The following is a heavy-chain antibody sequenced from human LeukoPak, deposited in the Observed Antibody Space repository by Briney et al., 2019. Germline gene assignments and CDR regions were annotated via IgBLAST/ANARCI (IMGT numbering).Heavy chain of an antibody. D-gene: IGHD6-13*01. V-gene: IGHV3-23*01. Sequence: GGSLRLSCAASGFTFGTSSMTWVRQAPGRGLEWVSIISGSGGTTYYADSVKGRFIISRDNAKNSLYLQMNSLRAEDTAVYYCARDYQQLVMWHYYYMDVWGKGTTVTVSS. CDR3: ARDYQQLVMWHYYYMDV. CDR2: ISGSGGTT. J-gene: IGHJ6*03. CDR1: GFTFGTSS.